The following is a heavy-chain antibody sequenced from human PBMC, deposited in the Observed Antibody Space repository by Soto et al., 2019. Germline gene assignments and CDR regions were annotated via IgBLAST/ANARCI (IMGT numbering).Heavy chain of an antibody. V-gene: IGHV3-23*01. CDR1: GFTFSSYA. CDR2: ISGSGGST. D-gene: IGHD2-15*01. J-gene: IGHJ3*02. Sequence: PGGSLRLSCAASGFTFSSYAMSWVRQAPGKGLEWVSAISGSGGSTYYADSVKGRVTISRDNSKNTLYLQMNSLRAEDTAVYYCAKVQSSRGKVVAVTGGAFDIWGQGTMVTVSS. CDR3: AKVQSSRGKVVAVTGGAFDI.